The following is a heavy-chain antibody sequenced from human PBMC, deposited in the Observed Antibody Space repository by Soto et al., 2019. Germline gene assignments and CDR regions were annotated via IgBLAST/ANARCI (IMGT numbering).Heavy chain of an antibody. D-gene: IGHD3-10*01. CDR2: IYYSGST. CDR3: ARGLPPRGTMVRGVRRVPHYYYYMDV. V-gene: IGHV4-39*07. J-gene: IGHJ6*03. Sequence: SETLSLTCTVSDGSSSSSSYYWGWIRQPPGKGLEWIGSIYYSGSTNYNPSLKSRVTISVDTSKNQFSLKLSSVTAADTAVYYCARGLPPRGTMVRGVRRVPHYYYYMDVWGKGTTVTVSS. CDR1: DGSSSSSSYY.